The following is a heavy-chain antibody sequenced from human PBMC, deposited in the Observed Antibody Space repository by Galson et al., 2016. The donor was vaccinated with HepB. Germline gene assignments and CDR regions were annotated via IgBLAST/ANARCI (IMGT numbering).Heavy chain of an antibody. CDR1: GFTFSTSG. CDR2: ISSRISTI. J-gene: IGHJ3*01. D-gene: IGHD6-6*01. V-gene: IGHV3-48*02. Sequence: SLRLSCAASGFTFSTSGLNWVRQAPGKGPQWISYISSRISTIYYADSVMGRFTISRDNAKNSVYLQMNSLRDEDTGVYFCARELVRSAFDLWGQGTMVTVSA. CDR3: ARELVRSAFDL.